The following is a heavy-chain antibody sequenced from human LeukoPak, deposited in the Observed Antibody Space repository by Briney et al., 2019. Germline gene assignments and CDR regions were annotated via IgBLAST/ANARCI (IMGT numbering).Heavy chain of an antibody. CDR2: IRQDGSVE. CDR1: GFNFGTYW. J-gene: IGHJ4*02. V-gene: IGHV3-7*01. D-gene: IGHD3-22*01. CDR3: ASSHDSSGND. Sequence: GGSLRLSCAASGFNFGTYWMSWVRQAPGKGLEWLANIRQDGSVEFYVDSVKGRFTISRDNAKSSLYLQMNSLRVEDTAVYYCASSHDSSGNDWGQGTLVTVSS.